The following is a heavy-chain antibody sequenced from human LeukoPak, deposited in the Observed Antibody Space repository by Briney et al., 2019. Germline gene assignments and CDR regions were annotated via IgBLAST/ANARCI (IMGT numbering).Heavy chain of an antibody. CDR3: ARQGGTTVTTGLDY. D-gene: IGHD4-17*01. CDR2: IYYSGST. CDR1: GGSISSSSHY. Sequence: PSETLSLTCTVSGGSISSSSHYWGWIRQPPGKGLEWIGSIYYSGSTYYNPSLKSRVTISVDTSKNQFSLKLSSVTAADTAVYYCARQGGTTVTTGLDYWGQGTLVTVSS. V-gene: IGHV4-39*01. J-gene: IGHJ4*02.